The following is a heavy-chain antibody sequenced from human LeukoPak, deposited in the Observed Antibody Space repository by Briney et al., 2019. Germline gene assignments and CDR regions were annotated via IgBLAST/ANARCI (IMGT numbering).Heavy chain of an antibody. J-gene: IGHJ4*02. D-gene: IGHD2-15*01. CDR2: INTDGSST. CDR3: ARDSRYCSGGSCYAD. Sequence: GGSLRLSCAASGFTFSSYWMHWVRQAPGKGLVWVSRINTDGSSTSYADSVKGRFTISRDNAKNTLYLQMNSLRAEDTAVYYCARDSRYCSGGSCYADWGQGTLVTVSS. V-gene: IGHV3-74*01. CDR1: GFTFSSYW.